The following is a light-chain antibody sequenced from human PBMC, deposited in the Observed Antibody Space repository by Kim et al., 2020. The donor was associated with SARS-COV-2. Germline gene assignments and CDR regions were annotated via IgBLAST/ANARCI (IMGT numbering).Light chain of an antibody. CDR3: AAWDASLSGRV. J-gene: IGLJ3*02. Sequence: ELTQPPSASGTPGQRVTISCSGSSSNLGSNYVYWYQQLPGTAPKLLIYRNNQRPSGVPDRFSGSKSGTSASLAISGLRSEDEADYYCAAWDASLSGRVFGGGTKLTVL. CDR2: RNN. V-gene: IGLV1-47*01. CDR1: SSNLGSNY.